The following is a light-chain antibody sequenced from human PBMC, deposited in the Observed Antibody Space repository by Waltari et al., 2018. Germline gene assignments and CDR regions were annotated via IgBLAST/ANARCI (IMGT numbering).Light chain of an antibody. V-gene: IGLV2-11*01. CDR1: SNDVGAYNY. CDR2: DVS. CDR3: CSYTGTYTHWV. J-gene: IGLJ3*02. Sequence: QSALTQPRSVSGSPGQSVTIPCTGTSNDVGAYNYVSWHQQHPGKAPKLMIYDVSKRPSGVPDRFSASKSGNTASLTISGLQAEDEADYYCCSYTGTYTHWVFGGGTKLTGL.